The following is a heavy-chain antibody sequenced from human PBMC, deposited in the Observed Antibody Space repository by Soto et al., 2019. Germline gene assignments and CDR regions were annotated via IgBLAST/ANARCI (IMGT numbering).Heavy chain of an antibody. Sequence: SETLSLTCTVSGVSISSSYWSWIRQSPGTGLEWVGYIYYTGTTNYNPSLKRRVTISLDTAKNQFSLNVNSLTTADTAVYFCARGGNRYSNTASGVGGFDFWGQGTLVTVSS. J-gene: IGHJ4*02. CDR3: ARGGNRYSNTASGVGGFDF. D-gene: IGHD5-12*01. V-gene: IGHV4-59*01. CDR2: IYYTGTT. CDR1: GVSISSSY.